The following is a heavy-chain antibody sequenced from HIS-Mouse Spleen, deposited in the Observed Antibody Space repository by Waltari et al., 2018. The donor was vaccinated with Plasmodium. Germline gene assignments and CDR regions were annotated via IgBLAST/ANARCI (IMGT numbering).Heavy chain of an antibody. J-gene: IGHJ4*02. CDR1: GGSISSGGYS. D-gene: IGHD6-13*01. CDR2: IYYRGST. CDR3: ARSIAATVTFYFDY. V-gene: IGHV4-31*03. Sequence: QVQLQESGPGLVKPSQPLSLTCTVSGGSISSGGYSWSWIRQHPGKGLEWIGYIYYRGSTYYNPSLKSRVTISVDTSKNQFSLKLSSVTAADTAVYYCARSIAATVTFYFDYWGQGTLVTVSS.